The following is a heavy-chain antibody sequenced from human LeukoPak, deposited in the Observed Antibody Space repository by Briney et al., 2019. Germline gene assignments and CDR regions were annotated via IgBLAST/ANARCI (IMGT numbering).Heavy chain of an antibody. J-gene: IGHJ6*02. D-gene: IGHD5-24*01. CDR3: ARWAVEYAIETSVNYYYYGMDV. CDR1: GYTFTGYY. V-gene: IGHV1-2*02. CDR2: INPNSGGT. Sequence: ASVKVSCKASGYTFTGYYMHWVRQAPGQGLEWMGWINPNSGGTNYAQKFQGRVTMTRDTSISTAYMELSRLRSDDTAVYYCARWAVEYAIETSVNYYYYGMDVWGQGTTVTVSS.